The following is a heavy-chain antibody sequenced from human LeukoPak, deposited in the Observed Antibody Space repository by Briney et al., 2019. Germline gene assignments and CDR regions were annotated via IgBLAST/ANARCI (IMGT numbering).Heavy chain of an antibody. Sequence: GASVKVSCKASGGTFISFAISWVRQAPGQGLEWMGGIIPIFGTANYAQKFQGRVTITADESTSTAYMELSSLRSEDTAVYYCARDRSSSWAYFDYWGQGTLVTVSS. D-gene: IGHD6-13*01. CDR3: ARDRSSSWAYFDY. V-gene: IGHV1-69*13. CDR2: IIPIFGTA. J-gene: IGHJ4*02. CDR1: GGTFISFA.